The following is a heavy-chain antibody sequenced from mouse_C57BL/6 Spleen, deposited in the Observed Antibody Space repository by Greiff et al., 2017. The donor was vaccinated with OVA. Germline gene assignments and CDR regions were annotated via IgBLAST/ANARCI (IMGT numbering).Heavy chain of an antibody. CDR3: ARDGRGYPFAY. D-gene: IGHD2-2*01. CDR1: GFTFSDYY. V-gene: IGHV5-16*01. CDR2: INYDGSST. Sequence: DVMLVESEGGLVQPGSSMKLSCTASGFTFSDYYMAWVRQVPEKGLEWVANINYDGSSTYYLDSLKSRFIISRDNAKNILYLQMSSLKSEDTATYYCARDGRGYPFAYWGQGTLVTVSA. J-gene: IGHJ3*01.